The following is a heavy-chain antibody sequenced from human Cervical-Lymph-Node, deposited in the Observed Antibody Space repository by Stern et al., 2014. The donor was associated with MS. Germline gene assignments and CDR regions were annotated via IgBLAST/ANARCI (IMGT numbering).Heavy chain of an antibody. J-gene: IGHJ4*02. CDR3: ARDQSFFFWSGYDAETFDY. Sequence: QVQLVQSGAEVKKPGASVKVSCKASGYTFKSYGISWVRQAPGQGLEWMGWISGYNGTTNYAQNRQGRVTMTTDPSTSTAYMELRSLRSDDTAVYYCARDQSFFFWSGYDAETFDYWGQGTLLTVSS. CDR1: GYTFKSYG. D-gene: IGHD3-3*01. V-gene: IGHV1-18*01. CDR2: ISGYNGTT.